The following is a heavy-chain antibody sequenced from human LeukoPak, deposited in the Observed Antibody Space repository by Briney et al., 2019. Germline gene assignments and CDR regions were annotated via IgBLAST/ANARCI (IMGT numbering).Heavy chain of an antibody. CDR2: INHSGST. CDR3: ASLGYCSSTSCYNYMDV. V-gene: IGHV4-34*01. D-gene: IGHD2-2*02. J-gene: IGHJ6*03. CDR1: GGSFSGYY. Sequence: SETLSLTCAVYGGSFSGYYWSWIRQPPGKGLEWIGEINHSGSTNYNPSLKSRVTMSVDTSKNQFSLKLSSVTAADTAVYYCASLGYCSSTSCYNYMDVWGKGTTVTVSS.